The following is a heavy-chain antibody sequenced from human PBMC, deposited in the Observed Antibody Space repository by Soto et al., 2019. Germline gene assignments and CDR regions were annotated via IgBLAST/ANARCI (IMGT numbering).Heavy chain of an antibody. CDR2: ISGSGGST. V-gene: IGHV3-23*01. CDR1: GFTFSSYD. J-gene: IGHJ4*02. D-gene: IGHD6-19*01. Sequence: EVQLLESGGGLVQPGGSLRLSCAASGFTFSSYDMSWVRQAPGKGLECVSAISGSGGSTYYADSVKGRVTISRDNSKNTLYVQMNSLRADDTAVYYCAKVPLKAVAGTVDYWGRGTLVTVSS. CDR3: AKVPLKAVAGTVDY.